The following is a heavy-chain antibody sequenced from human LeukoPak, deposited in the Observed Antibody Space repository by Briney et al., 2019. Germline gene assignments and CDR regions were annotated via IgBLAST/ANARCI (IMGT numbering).Heavy chain of an antibody. CDR1: GFTFSTYT. Sequence: PGGSLRLSCAASGFTFSTYTMKWVRQAPGKGLEWVSAISGSGGSTYYADSVKGRFTISRDNSKNTLYLQMNSLRAEDTAVYYCAKGKRGGAVAGTYFDYWGQGTLVTVSS. CDR2: ISGSGGST. V-gene: IGHV3-23*01. CDR3: AKGKRGGAVAGTYFDY. J-gene: IGHJ4*02. D-gene: IGHD6-19*01.